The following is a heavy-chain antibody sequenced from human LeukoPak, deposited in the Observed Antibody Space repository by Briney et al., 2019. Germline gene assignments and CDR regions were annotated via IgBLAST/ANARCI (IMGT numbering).Heavy chain of an antibody. CDR2: INHSGST. J-gene: IGHJ4*02. CDR1: GGTFSGYY. CDR3: ARADYYYDEY. V-gene: IGHV4-34*01. Sequence: SETLSLTCAVYGGTFSGYYWSWIRQPPGNGLEWIGEINHSGSTNYNPSLKSRVTISVDTSKNQFSLKLSSVTAADTAVYYCARADYYYDEYWGQGTLATVSS. D-gene: IGHD3-22*01.